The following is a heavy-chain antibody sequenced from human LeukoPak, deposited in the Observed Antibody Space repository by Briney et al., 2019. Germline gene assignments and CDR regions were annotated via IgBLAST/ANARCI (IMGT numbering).Heavy chain of an antibody. J-gene: IGHJ5*02. CDR1: GFTVSSNY. Sequence: GGSLRLSCAASGFTVSSNYMSWVRQAPGKGLEWVSVIYSGGSTYYADSVKGRFTISRDNSKNTLYLQMNSLRAEDTAVYYCARENWNYRVAWFDPWGQGTLVTVSS. D-gene: IGHD1-7*01. CDR2: IYSGGST. CDR3: ARENWNYRVAWFDP. V-gene: IGHV3-53*01.